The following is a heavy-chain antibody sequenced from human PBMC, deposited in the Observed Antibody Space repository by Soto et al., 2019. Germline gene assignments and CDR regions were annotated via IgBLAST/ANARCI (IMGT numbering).Heavy chain of an antibody. D-gene: IGHD3-10*01. V-gene: IGHV1-18*01. Sequence: GASVKVSCKASGYTFTSYAMHWVRQAPGQRLEWMGWISAYNGNTNYAQKLQGRVTMTTDTSTSTAYMELRSLRSDDTAVYYCARGVRGVIITYFDYWGQGTLVTVSS. J-gene: IGHJ4*02. CDR1: GYTFTSYA. CDR2: ISAYNGNT. CDR3: ARGVRGVIITYFDY.